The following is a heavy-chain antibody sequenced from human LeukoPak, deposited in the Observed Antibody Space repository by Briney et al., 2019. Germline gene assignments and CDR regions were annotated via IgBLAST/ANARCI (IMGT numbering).Heavy chain of an antibody. Sequence: HPGGSLRLSCAASGFTFSNYAMNWVRQAPGKGLEGVSYISGSGSTIYYADSVKGRFTISRDNSKNSLYPQMNSLRGEDTAVYYCARSLSWSYFGVDVWGPGTTVTVSS. D-gene: IGHD3-3*01. CDR2: ISGSGSTI. CDR1: GFTFSNYA. CDR3: ARSLSWSYFGVDV. J-gene: IGHJ6*02. V-gene: IGHV3-48*03.